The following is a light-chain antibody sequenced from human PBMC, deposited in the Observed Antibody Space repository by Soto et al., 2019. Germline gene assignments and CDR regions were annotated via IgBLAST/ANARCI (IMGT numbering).Light chain of an antibody. Sequence: DIQMTQSPSTLSASVGDRVTITCRASQSISSYLNWYQQKPGKAPKLLIYAASSLQSGVPSRFSGSGSGTDFTLTISNLQPEDFETCYCQQSYSTPRSFGQGTKV. J-gene: IGKJ1*01. CDR3: QQSYSTPRS. CDR1: QSISSY. V-gene: IGKV1-39*01. CDR2: AAS.